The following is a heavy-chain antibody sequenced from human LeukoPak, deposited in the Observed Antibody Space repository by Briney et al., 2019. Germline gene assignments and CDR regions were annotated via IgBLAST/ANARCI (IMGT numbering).Heavy chain of an antibody. CDR3: ARLKLRRYYSSNGYYHFDY. D-gene: IGHD3-22*01. V-gene: IGHV4-39*01. Sequence: SETLSLTCTVSGGSVGSSPYYWGWIRQSPGKGLEWIGSISYSGSTYCNPSLKSRVTISVDTSKNQFSLKLNSVTAADTAVYYCARLKLRRYYSSNGYYHFDYWGQGTLVTVSS. CDR1: GGSVGSSPYY. CDR2: ISYSGST. J-gene: IGHJ4*02.